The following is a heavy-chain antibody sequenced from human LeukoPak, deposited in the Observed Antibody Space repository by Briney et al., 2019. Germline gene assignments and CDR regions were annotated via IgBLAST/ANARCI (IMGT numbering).Heavy chain of an antibody. CDR3: AKDSGNYAKYYFDY. CDR1: GFTFSIYA. V-gene: IGHV3-30*18. D-gene: IGHD1-26*01. J-gene: IGHJ4*02. CDR2: ISYDGRDK. Sequence: PGRSLRLSCAASGFTFSIYAMAWVRRAPGKGLEWMAVISYDGRDKKYADSVKGRFSISRDNSKNTLYLQMDSLRSEDTAVYYCAKDSGNYAKYYFDYWGQGTLVTVSS.